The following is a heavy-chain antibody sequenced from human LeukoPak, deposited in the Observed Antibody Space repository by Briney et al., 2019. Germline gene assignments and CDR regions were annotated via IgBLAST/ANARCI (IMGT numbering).Heavy chain of an antibody. CDR3: ARGLDIVVVVAGTDFDY. CDR2: ISSSSSYI. Sequence: KTGGSLRLSCAASGFTFSSYSMNWVRQAPGKGLEWVSSISSSSSYIYYADSVKGRFTISRDNAKNSLYLQMNSLRAEDTAVYYCARGLDIVVVVAGTDFDYWGQGTLVTVSS. J-gene: IGHJ4*02. D-gene: IGHD2-15*01. CDR1: GFTFSSYS. V-gene: IGHV3-21*01.